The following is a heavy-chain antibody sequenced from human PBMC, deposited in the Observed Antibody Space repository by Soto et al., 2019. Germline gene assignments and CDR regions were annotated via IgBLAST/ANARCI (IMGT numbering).Heavy chain of an antibody. Sequence: EVQLVESGGGLVQPGGSLRLSCAVSGFTVSSNYMTWVRQAAGKGLECVSVLYSGFSTYYADSVKGRFTISRDNSKNTLYLQMSSLRAEDTAVYYCASGFVNWGQGTLVTVSS. CDR3: ASGFVN. CDR1: GFTVSSNY. D-gene: IGHD3-16*01. J-gene: IGHJ4*02. CDR2: LYSGFST. V-gene: IGHV3-66*01.